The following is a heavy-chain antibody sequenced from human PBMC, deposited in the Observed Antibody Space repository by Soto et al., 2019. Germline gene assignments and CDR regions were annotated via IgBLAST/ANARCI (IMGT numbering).Heavy chain of an antibody. V-gene: IGHV4-39*01. J-gene: IGHJ4*02. CDR3: ARHRGYYDILTGYYTELNFDY. CDR1: GGSISSSSYY. CDR2: IYYSGTT. D-gene: IGHD3-9*01. Sequence: KPSETLSLTCTVPGGSISSSSYYWGWIRQPPGKGLEWIGSIYYSGTTYYNPSLKSRVTISVDTSKNQFSLKLSSVTAADTAVYYCARHRGYYDILTGYYTELNFDYWGQGTLVTVSS.